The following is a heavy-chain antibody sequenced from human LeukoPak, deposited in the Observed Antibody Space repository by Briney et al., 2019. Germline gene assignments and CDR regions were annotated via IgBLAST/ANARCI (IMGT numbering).Heavy chain of an antibody. CDR1: GFTFSSYE. D-gene: IGHD6-13*01. J-gene: IGHJ3*02. Sequence: PGGSLRLSCAASGFTFSSYEMNWVRQAPGKGLEWVSYISSSGSTIYYADSVKGRFTISRDNAKNSLYLQMNSLRAEDTAVYYRASRSMQPYAFDIWGQGTMVTVSS. CDR3: ASRSMQPYAFDI. CDR2: ISSSGSTI. V-gene: IGHV3-48*03.